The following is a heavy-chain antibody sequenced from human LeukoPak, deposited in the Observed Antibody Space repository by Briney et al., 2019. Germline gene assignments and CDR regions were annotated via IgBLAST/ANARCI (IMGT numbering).Heavy chain of an antibody. Sequence: ASVKVSCKTSGYTFTSYYMHWVRQAPGQGLEWMGIINPSGGGTSYAQKFQGRVTMTRDTSTSTVYVELSRLRSEDTAVYYCARLGYCSGGNCYYNWFDPWGQGTLVTVSS. V-gene: IGHV1-46*01. CDR2: INPSGGGT. J-gene: IGHJ5*02. CDR3: ARLGYCSGGNCYYNWFDP. CDR1: GYTFTSYY. D-gene: IGHD2-15*01.